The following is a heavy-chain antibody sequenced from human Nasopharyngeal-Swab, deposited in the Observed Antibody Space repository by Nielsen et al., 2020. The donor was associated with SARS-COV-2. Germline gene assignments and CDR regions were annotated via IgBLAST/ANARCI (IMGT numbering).Heavy chain of an antibody. CDR3: ASGQCINGVCNPTDGLNV. Sequence: SVKVSCKASGFSITYRFLHWMRQAPGQALEWMGWITPFNGNAKYAQKFQGRVSITRDGSRTTASLELSSLRPDDTAMYFCASGQCINGVCNPTDGLNVWGQGTSVTVS. CDR2: ITPFNGNA. D-gene: IGHD2-8*01. J-gene: IGHJ6*02. CDR1: GFSITYRF. V-gene: IGHV1-45*02.